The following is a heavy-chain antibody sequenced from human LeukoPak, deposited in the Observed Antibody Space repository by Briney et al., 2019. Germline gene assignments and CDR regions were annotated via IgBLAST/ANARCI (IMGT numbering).Heavy chain of an antibody. D-gene: IGHD3-3*01. CDR1: GGSISSYY. Sequence: SETLSLTCTVSGGSISSYYWSWIRQPPGQGLEWIGYIYYSGSTNYNPSLKSRVSISVDASKNQFSLKLSSVTAADTAVYYCARGSRTLLRFLEWSALFDPWGQGTLVTVSS. J-gene: IGHJ5*02. CDR3: ARGSRTLLRFLEWSALFDP. V-gene: IGHV4-59*01. CDR2: IYYSGST.